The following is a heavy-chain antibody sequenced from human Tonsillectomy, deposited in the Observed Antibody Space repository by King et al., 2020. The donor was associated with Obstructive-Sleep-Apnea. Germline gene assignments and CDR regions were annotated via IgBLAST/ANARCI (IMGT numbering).Heavy chain of an antibody. J-gene: IGHJ5*02. D-gene: IGHD6-19*01. Sequence: VQLVESGGGLVKPGGSLRLSCAASGFTFSSYSMNWVRQAPGQGLEWVSSLSSSSSYLYYADSVKGRFTISRDNAKNSLYLQMNSLRAEDTAVYYCAGGGYRGIAVAGTFWFDPWGQGTLVTVSS. CDR1: GFTFSSYS. V-gene: IGHV3-21*01. CDR2: LSSSSSYL. CDR3: AGGGYRGIAVAGTFWFDP.